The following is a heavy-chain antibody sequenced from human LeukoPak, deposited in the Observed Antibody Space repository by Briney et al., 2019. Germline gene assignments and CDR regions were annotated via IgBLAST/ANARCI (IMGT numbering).Heavy chain of an antibody. CDR3: ARGKGYDFWSGSVWFDP. CDR1: GGSISSGTYY. J-gene: IGHJ5*02. D-gene: IGHD3-3*01. Sequence: SETLSLTCTVSGGSISSGTYYWSWMRQPAGKGLEWIGRIYTSGTTNYNPSLKSRVTISVDTSKNQSSLKLTSVTAADTAVYYCARGKGYDFWSGSVWFDPWGQGTLVTVSS. V-gene: IGHV4-61*02. CDR2: IYTSGTT.